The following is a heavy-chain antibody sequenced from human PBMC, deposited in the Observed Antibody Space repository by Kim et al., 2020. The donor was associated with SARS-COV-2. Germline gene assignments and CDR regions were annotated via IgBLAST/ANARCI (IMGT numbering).Heavy chain of an antibody. Sequence: ASVKVSCKASGYTFTSYYMHWVRQAPGQGLEWMGIINPSGGSTSYAQKFQCRVTMTRDTSTSTVYMELSSLRSEDTAVYYCARDRGIPRNIVVVVAATSGSMGVWDQGTTVTVSS. CDR1: GYTFTSYY. J-gene: IGHJ6*02. CDR3: ARDRGIPRNIVVVVAATSGSMGV. D-gene: IGHD2-15*01. CDR2: INPSGGST. V-gene: IGHV1-46*03.